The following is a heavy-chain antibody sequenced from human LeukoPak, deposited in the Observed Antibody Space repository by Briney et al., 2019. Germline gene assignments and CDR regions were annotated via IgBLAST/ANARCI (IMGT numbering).Heavy chain of an antibody. Sequence: SVKASCKASGGTFSSYAISWVRQAPGQGLEWMGGIIPIFGTANYAQKFQGRVTITADESTSTAYMELSSLRSEDTAVYYCASGAPAWSSYFLNWGQGTLVTVSS. D-gene: IGHD3-3*01. CDR3: ASGAPAWSSYFLN. V-gene: IGHV1-69*13. CDR1: GGTFSSYA. J-gene: IGHJ4*02. CDR2: IIPIFGTA.